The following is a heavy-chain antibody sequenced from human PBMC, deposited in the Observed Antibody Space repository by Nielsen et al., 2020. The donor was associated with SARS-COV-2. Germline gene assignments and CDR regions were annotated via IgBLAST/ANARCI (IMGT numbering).Heavy chain of an antibody. J-gene: IGHJ1*01. CDR1: GGSFSGHY. V-gene: IGHV4-34*01. CDR2: VNERGST. Sequence: SETLSLTCVLHGGSFSGHYWSWIRQSAGKGLEWIGEVNERGSTNYNPSLSSRVTISLNTSNDQLSLTLTSVTAADTAVYYCARGGYGSMWFKAEYFHYWGQGTLVTVSS. D-gene: IGHD6-13*01. CDR3: ARGGYGSMWFKAEYFHY.